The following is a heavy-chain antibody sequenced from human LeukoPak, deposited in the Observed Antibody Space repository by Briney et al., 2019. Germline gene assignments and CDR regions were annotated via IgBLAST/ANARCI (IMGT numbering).Heavy chain of an antibody. J-gene: IGHJ4*02. V-gene: IGHV3-33*06. D-gene: IGHD3-22*01. Sequence: GGSLRLSCAASGFTFSSYGMHWVRQAPGKGLEWVAVIWYDGSNKYYADSVKGRFTISRDNSKNTLYLQMNSLRAEDMAVYYCAKDKVYSSYDSSTFDYWGQGTLVTVSS. CDR3: AKDKVYSSYDSSTFDY. CDR1: GFTFSSYG. CDR2: IWYDGSNK.